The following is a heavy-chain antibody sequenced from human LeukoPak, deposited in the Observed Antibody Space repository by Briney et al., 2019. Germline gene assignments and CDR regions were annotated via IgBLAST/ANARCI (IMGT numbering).Heavy chain of an antibody. Sequence: GGSLRLSCAASGFTFTSYSMNLVRQAPGKGLEWVSFISSRSSYIYYADSVKGRFTISRDNAKNSLYLQMNSLRAEDTAVYYCAREDGSQYYYYGMDVWGQGTTVTVSS. D-gene: IGHD3-10*01. CDR1: GFTFTSYS. CDR2: ISSRSSYI. CDR3: AREDGSQYYYYGMDV. J-gene: IGHJ6*01. V-gene: IGHV3-21*01.